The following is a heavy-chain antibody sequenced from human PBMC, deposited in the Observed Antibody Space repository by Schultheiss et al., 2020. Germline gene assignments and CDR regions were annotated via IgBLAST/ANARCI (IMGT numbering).Heavy chain of an antibody. V-gene: IGHV1-2*02. Sequence: GESLKISCKASGYTFTSYYMHWVRQAPGQGLEWMGWINPNSGGTNYAQKFQGRVTITADESTSTAYMELSSLTSEDTAVYYCVTFPLITMVRGLSRYYFDYWGQGTLVTVSS. J-gene: IGHJ4*02. D-gene: IGHD3-10*01. CDR2: INPNSGGT. CDR3: VTFPLITMVRGLSRYYFDY. CDR1: GYTFTSYY.